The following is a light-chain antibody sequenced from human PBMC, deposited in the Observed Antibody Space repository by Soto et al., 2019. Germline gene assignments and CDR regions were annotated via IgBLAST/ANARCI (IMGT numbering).Light chain of an antibody. CDR2: AAS. CDR1: QSVSSS. Sequence: DIQMTQSPSSXSASVGDRVTITCRASQSVSSSLNWYQQRPGKAPKLLIHAASSLQSGVPSRFSGSGSGTDFTLTISSLQPEDFASYYCQQSYTYPRTFGGGTKVDNK. V-gene: IGKV1-39*01. J-gene: IGKJ4*01. CDR3: QQSYTYPRT.